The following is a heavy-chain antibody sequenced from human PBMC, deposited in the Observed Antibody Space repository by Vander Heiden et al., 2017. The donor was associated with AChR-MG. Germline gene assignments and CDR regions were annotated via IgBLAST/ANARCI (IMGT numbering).Heavy chain of an antibody. D-gene: IGHD2-2*01. Sequence: QVQLEQSGAEVKKPGASVKVSCKASGYSFTSYGISWVRQAPGQGLEWMGWISTYNAHTNYAQKLQGRVTMTTDTSTSTAYMELRSLRSDDTAVYYCARDLPSDIVIVPAPISAFDYWGQGTLVTVSS. CDR3: ARDLPSDIVIVPAPISAFDY. CDR2: ISTYNAHT. V-gene: IGHV1-18*01. CDR1: GYSFTSYG. J-gene: IGHJ4*02.